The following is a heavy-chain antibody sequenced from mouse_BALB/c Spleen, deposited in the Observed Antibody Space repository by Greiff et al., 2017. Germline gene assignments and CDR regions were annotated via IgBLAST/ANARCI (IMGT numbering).Heavy chain of an antibody. V-gene: IGHV5-9-3*01. Sequence: DVKLVESGGGLVKPGGSLKLSCAASGFTFSSYAMSWVRQTPEKRLEWVATISSGGSYTYYPDSVKGRFTISRDNAKNTLYLQMSSLRSEDTAMYYCARQVHYYGTPYAMDYWGQGTSVTVSS. CDR1: GFTFSSYA. D-gene: IGHD1-2*01. J-gene: IGHJ4*01. CDR3: ARQVHYYGTPYAMDY. CDR2: ISSGGSYT.